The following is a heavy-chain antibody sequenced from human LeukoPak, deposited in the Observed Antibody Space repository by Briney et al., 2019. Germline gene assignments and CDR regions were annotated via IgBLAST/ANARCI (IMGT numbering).Heavy chain of an antibody. Sequence: GGSLRLSCAASGFTVSSNYMSWVRQAPGKGLEWVSVIYSGGSTYYADSVKGRFTISRDNSKNTLYLQMNSLRAEDTAVYYCARRVTFSSSWSFDYWGQGTLVTVSS. V-gene: IGHV3-66*01. CDR3: ARRVTFSSSWSFDY. CDR2: IYSGGST. D-gene: IGHD6-13*01. J-gene: IGHJ4*02. CDR1: GFTVSSNY.